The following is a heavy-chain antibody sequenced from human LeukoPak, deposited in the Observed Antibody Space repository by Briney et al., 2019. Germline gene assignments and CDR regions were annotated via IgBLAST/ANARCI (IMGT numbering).Heavy chain of an antibody. Sequence: GGSLRLSCAASGFTVRDNYMSWVRQAPGKGLESVSVISNGGDTYYADSVKGRFTISRDNAKNSLYLQMNSLRAEDTAVYYCAALIAVAGYDAFDIWGQGTMVTVSS. V-gene: IGHV3-53*01. J-gene: IGHJ3*02. CDR2: ISNGGDT. D-gene: IGHD6-19*01. CDR3: AALIAVAGYDAFDI. CDR1: GFTVRDNY.